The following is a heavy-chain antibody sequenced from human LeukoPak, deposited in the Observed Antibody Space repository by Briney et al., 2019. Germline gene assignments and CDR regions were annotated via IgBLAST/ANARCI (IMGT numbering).Heavy chain of an antibody. D-gene: IGHD3-10*01. Sequence: SETLSLTCTVSGGSISSYYWSWIRQPPGKGLEWIGDIYYSGSTYYNPSLKSRVTISVDTSKNQFSLKLSSVTAADTAIYYCAREESMVRGASWFDPWGQGTLVTVSP. CDR2: IYYSGST. CDR1: GGSISSYY. J-gene: IGHJ5*02. V-gene: IGHV4-59*01. CDR3: AREESMVRGASWFDP.